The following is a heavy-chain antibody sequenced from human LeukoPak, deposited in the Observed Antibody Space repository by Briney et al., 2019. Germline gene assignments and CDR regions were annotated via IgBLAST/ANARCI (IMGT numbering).Heavy chain of an antibody. Sequence: GGSLRLSCAASGFTFSDYYMSWIHQAPGKGLEWVSYISSSGSTIYYADSVKGRFTISRDNAKNSLYLQMNSLRAEDTAVYYCARDNADYDFWSGYSKFYVVESPKIGNWFDPWGQGTLVTVSS. CDR1: GFTFSDYY. D-gene: IGHD3-3*01. V-gene: IGHV3-11*04. J-gene: IGHJ5*02. CDR2: ISSSGSTI. CDR3: ARDNADYDFWSGYSKFYVVESPKIGNWFDP.